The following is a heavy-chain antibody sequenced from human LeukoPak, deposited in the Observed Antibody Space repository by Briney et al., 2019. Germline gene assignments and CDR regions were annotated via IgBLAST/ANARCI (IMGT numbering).Heavy chain of an antibody. Sequence: QPGGSLRLSCAASGFTFSTYRMHWVRQAPGKGLVWVSRIKSDGSTNYADSVKGRFTISRDNAKNTVSLQMNSLRPEDTGVYYCARAPSEIGGYYPEYFRHWGQGTLVTVSS. CDR2: IKSDGST. J-gene: IGHJ1*01. CDR3: ARAPSEIGGYYPEYFRH. D-gene: IGHD3-22*01. V-gene: IGHV3-74*01. CDR1: GFTFSTYR.